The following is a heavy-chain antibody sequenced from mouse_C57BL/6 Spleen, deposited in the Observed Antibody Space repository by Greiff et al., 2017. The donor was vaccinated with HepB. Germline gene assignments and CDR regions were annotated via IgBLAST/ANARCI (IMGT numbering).Heavy chain of an antibody. J-gene: IGHJ2*01. D-gene: IGHD2-1*01. CDR1: GYTFTSYT. Sequence: VKLQHSGAELARPGASVKMSCKASGYTFTSYTMHWVKQRPGQGLEWIGYINPSSGYTKYNQKFKDKATLTADKSSSTAYMQLSSLTSEDSAVYYCAREGGNYVNYFDYWGQGTTLTVSS. V-gene: IGHV1-4*01. CDR3: AREGGNYVNYFDY. CDR2: INPSSGYT.